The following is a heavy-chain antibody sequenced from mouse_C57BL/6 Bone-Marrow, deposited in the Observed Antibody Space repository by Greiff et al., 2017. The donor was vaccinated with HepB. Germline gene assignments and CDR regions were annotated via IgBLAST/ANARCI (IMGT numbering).Heavy chain of an antibody. V-gene: IGHV2-9-1*01. CDR3: GRSFGPFYYYGYFDY. D-gene: IGHD1-1*01. J-gene: IGHJ2*01. CDR2: IWTGGGT. CDR1: GFSFTSYA. Sequence: QVQLKESGPGLVAPSQSLSITCTVSGFSFTSYAISWVRQPPGKGLEWLGVIWTGGGTNYNSALKSRLSISKDNSKSQVFLKMNSLQTDDTARYYYGRSFGPFYYYGYFDYWGQGTTLTVTS.